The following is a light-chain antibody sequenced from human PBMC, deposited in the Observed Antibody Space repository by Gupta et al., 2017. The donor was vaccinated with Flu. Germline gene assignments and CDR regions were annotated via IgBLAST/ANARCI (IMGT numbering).Light chain of an antibody. CDR2: EVS. CDR1: RSDVGAYNY. V-gene: IGLV2-14*01. Sequence: QSALTQPASVSGSPGQSITISCTGTRSDVGAYNYVSWYQQHPGKAPKLMIYEVSNRPSGVATRFSGSKSGNTASLTISGPKEEDEADYYCSSYTTSSTQVFGGGTKLTVL. CDR3: SSYTTSSTQV. J-gene: IGLJ2*01.